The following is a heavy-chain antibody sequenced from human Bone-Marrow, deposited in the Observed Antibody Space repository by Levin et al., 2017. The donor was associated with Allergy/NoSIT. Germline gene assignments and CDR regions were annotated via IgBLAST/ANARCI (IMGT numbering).Heavy chain of an antibody. CDR1: GFTVSSNY. V-gene: IGHV3-53*01. CDR3: AGGWFGELLDH. CDR2: IYSGGST. Sequence: GGSLRLSCAASGFTVSSNYMSWVRQAPGKGPEWVSVIYSGGSTYYADSVKGRFTISRDNSKNTLYLQMDSLRAEDTAVYYCAGGWFGELLDHWGQGTLVTVSS. D-gene: IGHD3-10*01. J-gene: IGHJ5*02.